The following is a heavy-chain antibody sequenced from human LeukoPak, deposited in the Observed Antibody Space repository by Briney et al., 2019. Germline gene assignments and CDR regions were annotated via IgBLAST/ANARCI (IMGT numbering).Heavy chain of an antibody. CDR3: AKDISHLTSDAFDI. Sequence: GGSLRLSCAASGFTFSSYAMSWVRQAPGKGLEWVSAISGSGGSTYYADSVKGRFTISRDNAKNSLYLQMNSLRAEDTALYYCAKDISHLTSDAFDIWGQGTMVTVSS. CDR2: ISGSGGST. J-gene: IGHJ3*02. V-gene: IGHV3-23*01. D-gene: IGHD2-2*01. CDR1: GFTFSSYA.